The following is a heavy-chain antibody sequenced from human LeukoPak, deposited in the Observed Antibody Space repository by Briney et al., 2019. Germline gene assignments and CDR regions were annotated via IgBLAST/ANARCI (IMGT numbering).Heavy chain of an antibody. CDR1: GYSISSGYY. D-gene: IGHD1-26*01. CDR2: IYRSGST. V-gene: IGHV4-38-2*02. J-gene: IGHJ6*03. Sequence: SETLSLTCIVSGYSISSGYYWGWIRQSPGKGLEWIGTIYRSGSTYSNPSLRGRVTISVDTSKNQFSLKLSSVTAADTAVYYCARTGAGYSYYYMDVWGKGTTVTVSS. CDR3: ARTGAGYSYYYMDV.